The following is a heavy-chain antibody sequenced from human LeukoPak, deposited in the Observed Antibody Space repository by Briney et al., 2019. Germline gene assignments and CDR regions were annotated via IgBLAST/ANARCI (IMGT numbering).Heavy chain of an antibody. CDR3: ARETPAFDY. V-gene: IGHV3-23*01. Sequence: GGSLRPSCVDSGFTFSSFAMSWVRQAPRRGLEWVSTISSSGSTTYYIDSVKGRFTISRDNSRNTLYLQLNSLRGEDTAVYYCARETPAFDYWGQGTLVTVS. CDR2: ISSSGSTT. J-gene: IGHJ4*02. D-gene: IGHD4-23*01. CDR1: GFTFSSFA.